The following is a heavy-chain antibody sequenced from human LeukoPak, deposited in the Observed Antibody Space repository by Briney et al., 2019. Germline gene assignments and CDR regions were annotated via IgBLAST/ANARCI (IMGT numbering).Heavy chain of an antibody. D-gene: IGHD6-13*01. CDR2: IHPKTGGT. J-gene: IGHJ4*02. V-gene: IGHV1-2*02. Sequence: ASVKVSCKTSGYTFTSYYIHWVRQAPGQGLEWMGYIHPKTGGTKFAQQFRGRFTMTRDTSITTAYMELSGLTSGDTAIYYCARIDGGACSRYDWGQGTLVTVSS. CDR3: ARIDGGACSRYD. CDR1: GYTFTSYY.